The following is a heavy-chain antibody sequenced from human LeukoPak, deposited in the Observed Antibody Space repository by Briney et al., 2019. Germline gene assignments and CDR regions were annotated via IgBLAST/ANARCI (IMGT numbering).Heavy chain of an antibody. V-gene: IGHV3-66*01. CDR3: ARGKGKSRIVDY. CDR1: GFTVSGNL. CDR2: IYSGGTT. Sequence: PGGSLRLSCAASGFTVSGNLMSWVRQAPGKGLEWVSLIYSGGTTYYADSVKGRFTISSENSKNTLYLQMNSLRVEDTAVYFCARGKGKSRIVDYWSQGTLVTVSS. J-gene: IGHJ4*02. D-gene: IGHD2-15*01.